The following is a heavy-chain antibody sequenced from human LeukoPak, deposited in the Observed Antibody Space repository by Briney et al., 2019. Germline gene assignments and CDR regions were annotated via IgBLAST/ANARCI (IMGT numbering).Heavy chain of an antibody. CDR3: ARRSNVGLVDY. J-gene: IGHJ4*02. V-gene: IGHV4-59*08. CDR1: GGSISSYY. Sequence: SETLSLTCTVSGGSISSYYWSWIRQPPGKGLELIGYIYSSGSTNYNPSLRSRVSLAVDTSKSRFSLKLSSVTAADTAVYYCARRSNVGLVDYWGRGTLVTVSS. CDR2: IYSSGST.